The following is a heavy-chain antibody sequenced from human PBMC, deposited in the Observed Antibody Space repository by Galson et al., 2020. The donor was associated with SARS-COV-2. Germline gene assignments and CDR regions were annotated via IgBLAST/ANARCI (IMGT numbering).Heavy chain of an antibody. CDR1: GYIFTGYY. D-gene: IGHD3-10*01. Sequence: ASVKVSCKAFGYIFTGYYIHWVRQAPGQGLEWMGRINPNSGGTNYAQIFQGRVTMTRDTSISTAYIKLSSLRSDDTAVYYCARVSDYDSGNYYYFDYWGQGTLVTVSS. J-gene: IGHJ4*02. CDR2: INPNSGGT. V-gene: IGHV1-2*06. CDR3: ARVSDYDSGNYYYFDY.